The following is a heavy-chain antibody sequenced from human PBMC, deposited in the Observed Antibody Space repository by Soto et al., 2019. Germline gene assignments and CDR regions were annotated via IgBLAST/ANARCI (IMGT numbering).Heavy chain of an antibody. V-gene: IGHV4-59*01. D-gene: IGHD2-15*01. CDR3: ARAGAATLSDY. Sequence: QVQLQESGPGLVKPSETLSLTCTVSGGSISNYYWSWIRQPPGKGLEWIGYIYYSGCTNYNPSLKSRVTISVDTSKNQFSLKLSSVTAADTAVYYCARAGAATLSDYWGQGTLVTVSS. J-gene: IGHJ4*02. CDR1: GGSISNYY. CDR2: IYYSGCT.